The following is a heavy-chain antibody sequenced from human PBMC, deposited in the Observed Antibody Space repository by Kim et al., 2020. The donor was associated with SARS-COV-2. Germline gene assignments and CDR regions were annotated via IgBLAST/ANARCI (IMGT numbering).Heavy chain of an antibody. V-gene: IGHV4-39*01. CDR2: IYYSGST. CDR3: ARRSSSWYLSRSHWFDP. J-gene: IGHJ5*02. Sequence: SETLSLTCTVSGGSISSSSYYWGWIRQPPGKGLEWIGSIYYSGSTYYNPSLKSRVTISVDTSKNQFSLKLSSVTAADTAVYYCARRSSSWYLSRSHWFDPWGQGTLVTVSS. D-gene: IGHD6-13*01. CDR1: GGSISSSSYY.